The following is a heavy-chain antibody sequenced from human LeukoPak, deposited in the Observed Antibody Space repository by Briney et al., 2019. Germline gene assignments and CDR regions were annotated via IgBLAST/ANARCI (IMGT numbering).Heavy chain of an antibody. CDR1: GPSISSTIYY. V-gene: IGHV4-39*01. J-gene: IGHJ4*02. D-gene: IGHD6-13*01. CDR3: ARVSANSWYSAGY. CDR2: IYYSGST. Sequence: TSETLSLTCTVSGPSISSTIYYWGWIRQPPGKGLEWIGSIYYSGSTYYNPSLKSRVTISVDTSKNQFSLKLSSVTAADTAVYYCARVSANSWYSAGYWGQGTLVTVSS.